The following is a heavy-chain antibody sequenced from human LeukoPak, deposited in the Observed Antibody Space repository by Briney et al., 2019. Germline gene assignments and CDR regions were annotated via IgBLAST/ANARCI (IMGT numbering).Heavy chain of an antibody. CDR2: ISYDGSNK. CDR3: ARAGFRGAVY. CDR1: GFTFSSYA. J-gene: IGHJ4*02. D-gene: IGHD3-10*01. V-gene: IGHV3-30-3*01. Sequence: GGSLRLSCAASGFTFSSYAMHWVRQAPGKGLEWVAVISYDGSNKYYADSVKGRFTISRDNSKNTLYLQMNSLRAEGTAVYYCARAGFRGAVYWGQGTLVTVSS.